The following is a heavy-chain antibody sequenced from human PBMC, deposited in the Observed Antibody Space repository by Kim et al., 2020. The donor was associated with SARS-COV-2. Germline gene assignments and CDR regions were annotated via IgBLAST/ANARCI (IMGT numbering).Heavy chain of an antibody. CDR3: ARGEGYYYYGMDV. Sequence: TPPLQRQVTIPVGTSKNQFSQKLSSVTAADTAVYYCARGEGYYYYGMDVWGHGTTVTVSS. V-gene: IGHV4-59*09. J-gene: IGHJ6*02.